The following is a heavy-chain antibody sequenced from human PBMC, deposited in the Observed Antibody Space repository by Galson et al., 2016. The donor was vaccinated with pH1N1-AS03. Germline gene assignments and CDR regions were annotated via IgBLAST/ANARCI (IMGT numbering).Heavy chain of an antibody. CDR2: NRYYGSSE. V-gene: IGHV3-33*01. Sequence: SLRLSCAASGFTLRTYDMHWVRQAPGKGLEWVGINRYYGSSEYYGDSMKGRISISRDNSQNTISLQMNSLRVEDTAVYYCVRGSGYYFDSWGQGTQVIVSS. J-gene: IGHJ4*02. D-gene: IGHD3-3*01. CDR3: VRGSGYYFDS. CDR1: GFTLRTYD.